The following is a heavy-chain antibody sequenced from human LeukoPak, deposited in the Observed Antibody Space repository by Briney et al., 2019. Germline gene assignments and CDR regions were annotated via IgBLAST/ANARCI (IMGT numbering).Heavy chain of an antibody. Sequence: GGSLRLSRAASGFTFSSYWMSWVRQAPGKGLVWVSRVKSDGSNPSYADSVKGRFTISRDNAENMLYLQMNTLGAEDTAVYYCARDIVSGSGSLDYWGQGTLVTVSS. D-gene: IGHD3-10*01. CDR2: VKSDGSNP. CDR1: GFTFSSYW. CDR3: ARDIVSGSGSLDY. J-gene: IGHJ4*02. V-gene: IGHV3-74*01.